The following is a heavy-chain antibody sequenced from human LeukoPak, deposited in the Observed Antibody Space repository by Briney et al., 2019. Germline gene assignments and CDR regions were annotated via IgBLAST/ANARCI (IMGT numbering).Heavy chain of an antibody. CDR1: GGSFSGYY. D-gene: IGHD3-22*01. Sequence: SETLSLTCAVYGGSFSGYYWSWIRQPPGKGLEWIGEINHSGSTNYNPSLKSRVTISVDTSKNQFSLKLSSVIAADTAVYYCARGYYYDSSGSSHDFDYWGQGTLVTVSS. J-gene: IGHJ4*02. V-gene: IGHV4-34*01. CDR2: INHSGST. CDR3: ARGYYYDSSGSSHDFDY.